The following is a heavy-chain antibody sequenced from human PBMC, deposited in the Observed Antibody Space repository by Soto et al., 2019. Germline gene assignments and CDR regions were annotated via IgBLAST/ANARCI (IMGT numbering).Heavy chain of an antibody. V-gene: IGHV1-3*01. D-gene: IGHD2-2*01. CDR3: AGDGVPAGNINFDY. CDR1: GYIFTNSA. Sequence: QVHLVQSGAEVKKPGASVKVSCKASGYIFTNSAMHWVRQAPGQRLEWMGWISGGNGNTKYSPKLQDRVTITRDTSASTAYMELSSLRSEDTALYYCAGDGVPAGNINFDYWGQGTLVTVSS. J-gene: IGHJ4*02. CDR2: ISGGNGNT.